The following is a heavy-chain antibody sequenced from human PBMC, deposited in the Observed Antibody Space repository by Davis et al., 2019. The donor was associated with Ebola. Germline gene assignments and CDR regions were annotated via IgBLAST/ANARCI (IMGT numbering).Heavy chain of an antibody. Sequence: MPSETLSLTCAVYGGSFSGYYWSWIRQPPGKGLEWIGEINHSGSTNYNPSLKSRVTISVDTSKNQFSLKLSSVTAADTAVYYCARQAFMDVWGQGTTVTVSS. V-gene: IGHV4-34*01. CDR1: GGSFSGYY. CDR2: INHSGST. CDR3: ARQAFMDV. J-gene: IGHJ6*02.